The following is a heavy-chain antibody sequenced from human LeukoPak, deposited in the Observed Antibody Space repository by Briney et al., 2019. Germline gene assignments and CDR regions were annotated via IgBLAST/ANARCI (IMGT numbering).Heavy chain of an antibody. Sequence: GGSLRLSCAASGFTFSSYGMHWVRQAPGKGLEWVAVISYDGSNKYYADSVKGRFTISRDNSKNTLYLQMNSLRAEDTAVYYCAKDDLVGVFDYWGQGTLVAVSS. V-gene: IGHV3-30*18. D-gene: IGHD3-16*01. CDR3: AKDDLVGVFDY. CDR2: ISYDGSNK. CDR1: GFTFSSYG. J-gene: IGHJ4*02.